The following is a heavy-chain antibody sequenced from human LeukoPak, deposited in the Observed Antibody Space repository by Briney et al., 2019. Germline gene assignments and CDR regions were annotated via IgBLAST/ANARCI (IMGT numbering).Heavy chain of an antibody. D-gene: IGHD3-3*01. CDR3: AMRTGVVIPDDAFDI. V-gene: IGHV1-46*01. J-gene: IGHJ3*02. Sequence: ASVKVSCKASGYTFTIYGISWVRQAPGQGLEWMGIINPSGGSTSYAQKFQGRVTMTRDTSTSTVYMELSSLRSEDTAVYYCAMRTGVVIPDDAFDIWGQGTMVTVSS. CDR1: GYTFTIYG. CDR2: INPSGGST.